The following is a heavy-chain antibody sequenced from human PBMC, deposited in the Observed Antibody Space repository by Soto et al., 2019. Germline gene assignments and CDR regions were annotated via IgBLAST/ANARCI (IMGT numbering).Heavy chain of an antibody. CDR1: GFTFSCSA. V-gene: IGHV3-73*01. J-gene: IGHJ3*02. CDR2: IRSKANSYAT. D-gene: IGHD3-10*01. Sequence: PGGSLRLSCAASGFTFSCSAMHWVRQASGKGLEWVGRIRSKANSYATAYAASVKGRFTISRDDSKNTAYLQMNSLKTEDTAVYYCTRPVVPGSYYTMDAFDIWGQGTMVTVSS. CDR3: TRPVVPGSYYTMDAFDI.